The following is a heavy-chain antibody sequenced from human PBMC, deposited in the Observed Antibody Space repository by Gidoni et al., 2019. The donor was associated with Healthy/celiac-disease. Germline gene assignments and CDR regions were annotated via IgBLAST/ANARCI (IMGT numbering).Heavy chain of an antibody. V-gene: IGHV3-48*03. Sequence: EVQLVESGGGLVQPGGSLRLYCAASGFTFSSYEMNWVRQAPGKGLEWIAYISSGGKSIRYADSVKGRFTISRDNAKNSLYLQLNSLRAEDTGVYFCAREAVVVAAHFDYWGQGTLVTVSS. J-gene: IGHJ4*02. CDR2: ISSGGKSI. CDR1: GFTFSSYE. CDR3: AREAVVVAAHFDY. D-gene: IGHD2-15*01.